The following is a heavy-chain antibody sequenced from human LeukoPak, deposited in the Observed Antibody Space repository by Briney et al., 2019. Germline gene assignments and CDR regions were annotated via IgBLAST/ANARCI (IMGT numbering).Heavy chain of an antibody. CDR3: ARGRYCSSTSCYRRGCYYYGMDV. J-gene: IGHJ6*02. CDR1: GGSISSGGYS. V-gene: IGHV4-30-2*01. CDR2: IYHSGST. Sequence: PSETLSLTCAVSGGSISSGGYSWSWIRQPPGQGLEWIGYIYHSGSTYYNPSLKSRVTISVDRSKNQFSLKLSSVTAADTAVYYCARGRYCSSTSCYRRGCYYYGMDVWGQGTTVTVSS. D-gene: IGHD2-2*02.